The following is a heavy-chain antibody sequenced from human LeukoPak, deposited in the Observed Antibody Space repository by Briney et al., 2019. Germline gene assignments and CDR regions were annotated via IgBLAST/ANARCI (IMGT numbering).Heavy chain of an antibody. V-gene: IGHV3-53*01. CDR1: GFSVRTKY. D-gene: IGHD2-2*01. J-gene: IGHJ4*02. CDR2: IYSSGTT. Sequence: PGGSLRLSCVASGFSVRTKYMSWVRQTPGRGLEWISLIYSSGTTYYAESVKGRFTVSRDNSKNSLYLQMNSLRVEDTAVYYCARVGGVPAAHFDYWGQEIRVTVSS. CDR3: ARVGGVPAAHFDY.